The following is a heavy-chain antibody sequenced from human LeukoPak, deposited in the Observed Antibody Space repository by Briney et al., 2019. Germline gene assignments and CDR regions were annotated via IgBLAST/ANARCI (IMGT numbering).Heavy chain of an antibody. J-gene: IGHJ6*02. CDR2: IYYSGST. Sequence: SETLSLTCAVYGGSFSGYYWSWIRQPPGKGLEWIGYIYYSGSTNYNPSLKSRVTISVDTSKNQFSLKLSSVTAADTAVYYCARHGYGDYLTPEHYYGMDVWGQGTTVTVSS. V-gene: IGHV4-59*08. D-gene: IGHD4-17*01. CDR1: GGSFSGYY. CDR3: ARHGYGDYLTPEHYYGMDV.